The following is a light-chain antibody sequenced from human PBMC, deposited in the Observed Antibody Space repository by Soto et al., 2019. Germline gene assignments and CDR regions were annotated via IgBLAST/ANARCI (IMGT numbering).Light chain of an antibody. J-gene: IGLJ2*01. CDR1: SSYVGDYNY. CDR3: SSSITNNIVV. CDR2: EVS. Sequence: QSALTQPASVSGSPGQSITISCTGTSSYVGDYNYVSWYQQHPGKAPKLIIYEVSHRLSGVSNRFSGSKSGHTASLTISGLQDDDEADYYCSSSITNNIVVFGGGTKLTVL. V-gene: IGLV2-14*01.